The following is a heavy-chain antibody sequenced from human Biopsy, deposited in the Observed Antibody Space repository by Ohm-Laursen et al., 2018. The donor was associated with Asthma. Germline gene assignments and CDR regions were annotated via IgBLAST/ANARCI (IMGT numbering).Heavy chain of an antibody. CDR3: ARKAGPCISRACYSLDF. CDR2: INSVFGTT. V-gene: IGHV1-69*13. D-gene: IGHD2-15*01. Sequence: ASVKVSCKSLGGTFNTYVIGWVRQAPGQGLEWMGGINSVFGTTTYPQKFQDRVTITADDSTSTVYMELSSLRSEDTAVYYCARKAGPCISRACYSLDFWGQGTLVTVSS. CDR1: GGTFNTYV. J-gene: IGHJ4*02.